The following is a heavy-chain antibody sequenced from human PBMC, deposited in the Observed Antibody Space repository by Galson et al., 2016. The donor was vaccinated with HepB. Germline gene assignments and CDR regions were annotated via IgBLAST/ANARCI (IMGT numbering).Heavy chain of an antibody. J-gene: IGHJ2*01. CDR3: AREASRGWPYLYFDL. CDR1: KFTFSDYY. CDR2: ISSSGGTI. Sequence: SLRLSCAASKFTFSDYYMTWIRQAPGKGLEWVSYISSSGGTIYYADSVKGRFTISRDNAKNSLYLQINSLRAEDTGVYYCAREASRGWPYLYFDLWGRGTLVTVSS. V-gene: IGHV3-11*01. D-gene: IGHD6-19*01.